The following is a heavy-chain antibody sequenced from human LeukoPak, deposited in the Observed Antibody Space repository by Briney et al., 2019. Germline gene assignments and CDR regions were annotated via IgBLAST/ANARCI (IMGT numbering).Heavy chain of an antibody. J-gene: IGHJ4*02. D-gene: IGHD1-26*01. CDR3: ARGWELLGSYYFDY. CDR2: IYYSGST. CDR1: GGSISSYY. V-gene: IGHV4-59*01. Sequence: SETLSHTCTVSGGSISSYYWSWIRQPPGKGLEWIGYIYYSGSTNYNPSLKSRVTISVDTSKNQFSLKLSSVTAADTAVYYCARGWELLGSYYFDYWGQGTLVTVSS.